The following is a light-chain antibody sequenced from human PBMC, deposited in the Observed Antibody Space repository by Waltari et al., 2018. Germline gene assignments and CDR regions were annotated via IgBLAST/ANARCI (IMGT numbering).Light chain of an antibody. CDR2: ELS. J-gene: IGKJ3*01. V-gene: IGKV2-29*03. Sequence: DIVLTQTPLSLSVTPGQPATISRKSSHSLLHSDGKTYLYWYLQKAGQSPHLLIYELSSRFPGVPDRFSGSGFGTDFTLEISRVEADDVGVYYCMQGLNLPLTFGPGTKVDIK. CDR1: HSLLHSDGKTY. CDR3: MQGLNLPLT.